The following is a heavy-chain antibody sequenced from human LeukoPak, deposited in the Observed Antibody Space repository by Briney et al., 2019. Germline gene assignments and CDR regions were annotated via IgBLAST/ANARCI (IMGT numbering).Heavy chain of an antibody. CDR3: ARVPSWGALDY. Sequence: PPETLSLTCAVYGGSFSGYYWSWIRQPPGKGLEWIGEINHSGSTNYNPSLKSRVTISVDTSKNQFSLKLSSVTAADTAVYYCARVPSWGALDYWGQGTLVTVSS. D-gene: IGHD3-16*01. CDR2: INHSGST. J-gene: IGHJ4*02. V-gene: IGHV4-34*01. CDR1: GGSFSGYY.